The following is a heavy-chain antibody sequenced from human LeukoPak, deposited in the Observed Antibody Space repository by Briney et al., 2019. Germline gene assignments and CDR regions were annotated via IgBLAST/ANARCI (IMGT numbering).Heavy chain of an antibody. CDR1: GGSISSSSYY. CDR3: ARGRNWLDP. Sequence: PSETLSLTCTVSGGSISSSSYYWSWIRQPPGKGLEWIGEINHSGSTNYNPSLKSRVTISVDTSKNQFSLKLSSVTAADTAVYYCARGRNWLDPWGQGTLVTVSS. CDR2: INHSGST. J-gene: IGHJ5*02. V-gene: IGHV4-39*07.